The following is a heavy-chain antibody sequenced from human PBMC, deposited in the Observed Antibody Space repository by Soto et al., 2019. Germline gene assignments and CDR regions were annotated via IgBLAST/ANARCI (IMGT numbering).Heavy chain of an antibody. J-gene: IGHJ4*02. D-gene: IGHD3-3*01. CDR1: GGTFSSYT. Sequence: SVKVSCKASGGTFSSYTISWVRQAPGQGLEWMGRIIPILGIANYAQKFQGRVTITADKSTSTAYMELSSLRSEDTAVYYCARDDITIFGVVINHYFDYWGQGTLVTVSS. V-gene: IGHV1-69*04. CDR3: ARDDITIFGVVINHYFDY. CDR2: IIPILGIA.